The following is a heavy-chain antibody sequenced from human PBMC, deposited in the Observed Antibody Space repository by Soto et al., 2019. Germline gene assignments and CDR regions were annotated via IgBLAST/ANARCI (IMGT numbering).Heavy chain of an antibody. V-gene: IGHV3-30*18. CDR1: GFTFSSYG. CDR2: ISYDGSNK. Sequence: GGSLRLSCAASGFTFSSYGMHWVRQAPGKGLEWVAVISYDGSNKYYADSVKGRFTISRDNSKNTLYLQMNSLRAEDTAVYYCAKDLGLSGRHAPPSPIDYWGQGTLVTVSS. J-gene: IGHJ4*02. CDR3: AKDLGLSGRHAPPSPIDY. D-gene: IGHD3-10*01.